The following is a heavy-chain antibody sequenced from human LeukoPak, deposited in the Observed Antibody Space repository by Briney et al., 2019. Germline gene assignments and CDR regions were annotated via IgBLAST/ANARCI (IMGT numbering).Heavy chain of an antibody. CDR2: IKQDGSEK. D-gene: IGHD2-2*01. CDR1: GFTFSSYW. Sequence: GGSLRLSCAASGFTFSSYWMSWVRQAPGKGLEWVANIKQDGSEKYYVDSVKGRFTISRDNAKNSLYLQMNSLRAEDTAVYYCVTGDIVVVPALYWGQGTLVTVSS. CDR3: VTGDIVVVPALY. J-gene: IGHJ4*02. V-gene: IGHV3-7*01.